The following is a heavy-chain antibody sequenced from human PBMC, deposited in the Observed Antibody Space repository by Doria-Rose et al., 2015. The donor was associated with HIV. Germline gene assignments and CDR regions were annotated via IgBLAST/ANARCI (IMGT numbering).Heavy chain of an antibody. CDR3: ATTWSGYYLDY. D-gene: IGHD3-3*01. CDR1: GGTFSRYP. Sequence: QSVAEVKKPGSSVKVSCKASGGTFSRYPISSVRQAPGQGLEWMGRIIPVLGIRNYAQKFQGRVTITADESTSTAYIELSNLRSEDTAVYYCATTWSGYYLDYWGQGTLVTVSS. J-gene: IGHJ4*02. V-gene: IGHV1-69*04. CDR2: IIPVLGIR.